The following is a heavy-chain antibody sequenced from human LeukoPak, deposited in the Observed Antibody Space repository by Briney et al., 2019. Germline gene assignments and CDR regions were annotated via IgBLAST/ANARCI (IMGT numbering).Heavy chain of an antibody. Sequence: SETLSLTCAVSGGSISSGDYYWSWIRQPPGKGLEWIGYIYYSGSTNYNPSLKSRVTISVDTSKNQFSLKLSSVTAADTAVYYCARVGTVTHDPLFDYWGQGTLVTVSS. CDR3: ARVGTVTHDPLFDY. V-gene: IGHV4-61*08. CDR2: IYYSGST. D-gene: IGHD4-17*01. CDR1: GGSISSGDYY. J-gene: IGHJ4*02.